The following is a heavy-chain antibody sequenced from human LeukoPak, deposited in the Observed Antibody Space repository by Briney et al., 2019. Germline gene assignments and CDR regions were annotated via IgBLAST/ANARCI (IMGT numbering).Heavy chain of an antibody. V-gene: IGHV1-2*06. CDR1: GYTFTGYY. CDR3: ARDSRSSGPDGY. Sequence: VASVNVSCKASGYTFTGYYMHWVRQAPGQGLEWMGRINPNSGGTNYAQKFQGRVTMTRDTSISTAYMELSRLRSDDTAVYYCARDSRSSGPDGYWGQGTLVTVSS. J-gene: IGHJ4*02. CDR2: INPNSGGT. D-gene: IGHD1-26*01.